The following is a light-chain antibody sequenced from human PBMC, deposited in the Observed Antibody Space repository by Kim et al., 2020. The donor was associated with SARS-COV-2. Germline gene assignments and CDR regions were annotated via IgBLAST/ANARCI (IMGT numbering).Light chain of an antibody. J-gene: IGKJ4*01. CDR2: GAS. CDR3: QQYGASPLT. CDR1: QSVSSNY. Sequence: SPGERATLSCRASQSVSSNYLAWYQQKPGQAPRLLIYGASSRATGIPDGFSGSGSGTDFTLTISRLEPEDFAVYYCQQYGASPLTFGGGTKVDIK. V-gene: IGKV3-20*01.